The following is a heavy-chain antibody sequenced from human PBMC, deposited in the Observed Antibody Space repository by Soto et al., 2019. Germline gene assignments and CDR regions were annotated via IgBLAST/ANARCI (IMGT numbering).Heavy chain of an antibody. V-gene: IGHV3-33*01. CDR3: ARDALVREYSSGWYFLGFDI. D-gene: IGHD6-19*01. J-gene: IGHJ3*02. CDR1: GFTFSSYG. Sequence: SGGSLRLSCAASGFTFSSYGMHWVRQAPGKGLEWVAVIWYDGSNKYYADSVKGRFTISRDNSKNTLYLQMNSLRAEDTAVYYCARDALVREYSSGWYFLGFDIWGQGTMVTVSS. CDR2: IWYDGSNK.